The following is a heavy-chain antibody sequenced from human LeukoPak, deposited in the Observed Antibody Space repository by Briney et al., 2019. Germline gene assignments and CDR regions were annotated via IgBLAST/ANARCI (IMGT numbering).Heavy chain of an antibody. V-gene: IGHV4-59*01. CDR3: ARGAGPYYFDY. J-gene: IGHJ4*02. CDR2: IYYSGSN. CDR1: GGSISSYY. Sequence: SETLSLTCTVSGGSISSYYWSWIRQPPGKGLEWIGYIYYSGSNNYNPSLKSRVTISVDTSKNQFSLKLSSVTAADTAVYYCARGAGPYYFDYWGQGTLVTVSS.